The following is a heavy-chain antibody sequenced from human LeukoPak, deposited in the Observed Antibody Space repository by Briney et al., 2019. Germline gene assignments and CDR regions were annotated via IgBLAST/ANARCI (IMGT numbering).Heavy chain of an antibody. V-gene: IGHV3-48*01. CDR3: SRDLGLEGY. D-gene: IGHD3-3*01. Sequence: GGSLRLSCVASGFTFSSYNMHWVRQAPGKGLGWVSYISSSSSTIYYADSVKGRFTISRDNAENSLYLQMNSLKVEDTAVYYCSRDLGLEGYWSQGSLVTVSS. J-gene: IGHJ4*02. CDR1: GFTFSSYN. CDR2: ISSSSSTI.